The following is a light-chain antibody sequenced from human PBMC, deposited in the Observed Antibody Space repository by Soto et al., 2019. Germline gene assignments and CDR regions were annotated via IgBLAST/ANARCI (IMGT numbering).Light chain of an antibody. Sequence: QSVLTQPPSASGTPGQRVTISCSGSRSNIGSNTVNWYQQLPGAAPKLLIQSNNQRPSGVPDRFSGSQSDTSASLAISGLQSEVEADYYCAVWDDSLNGYVFGTGTKLTVL. V-gene: IGLV1-44*01. J-gene: IGLJ1*01. CDR1: RSNIGSNT. CDR2: SNN. CDR3: AVWDDSLNGYV.